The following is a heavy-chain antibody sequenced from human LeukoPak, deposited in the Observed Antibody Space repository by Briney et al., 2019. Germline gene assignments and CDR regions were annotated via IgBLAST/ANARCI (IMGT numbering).Heavy chain of an antibody. CDR2: INPNSGGT. CDR1: GYTFTGYY. D-gene: IGHD3-22*01. Sequence: ASVKVSCKASGYTFTGYYMHWVRQAPGQGLEWMGRINPNSGGTNYAQKFQGRVTMTRDTSISTAYMELSRLRSDDTAVYYCARDGYYDSSVEDAFDIWGQGTMDTVSS. CDR3: ARDGYYDSSVEDAFDI. J-gene: IGHJ3*02. V-gene: IGHV1-2*06.